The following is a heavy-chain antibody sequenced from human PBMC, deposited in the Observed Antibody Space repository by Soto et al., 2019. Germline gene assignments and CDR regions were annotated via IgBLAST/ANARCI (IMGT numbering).Heavy chain of an antibody. CDR3: ARDPMDDYDFWTGSLDFEL. CDR2: INAGNGNT. J-gene: IGHJ4*01. D-gene: IGHD3-3*01. Sequence: ASVKVSCKASGYNLRSSAMHWVRQAPGQRPEWMGWINAGNGNTNYSQKFQSRVTITTDTSASPAYMELISLRSDDTAVYYCARDPMDDYDFWTGSLDFELWGKGSLVTVSS. CDR1: GYNLRSSA. V-gene: IGHV1-3*01.